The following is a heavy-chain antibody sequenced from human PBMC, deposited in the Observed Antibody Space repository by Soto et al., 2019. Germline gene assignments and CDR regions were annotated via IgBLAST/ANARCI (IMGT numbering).Heavy chain of an antibody. Sequence: QVQLVQSGAEVKKPGSSVKVSCKASGGTFSSYAISWVRQAPGQGLEWMGGIIPIFGTANYAQKFQGRVTITAXXSXSXXYMELSSLRSEDTAVYYCARKVAVTNYYYYYGMDVWGQGTTVTVSS. CDR3: ARKVAVTNYYYYYGMDV. CDR2: IIPIFGTA. CDR1: GGTFSSYA. D-gene: IGHD5-12*01. V-gene: IGHV1-69*12. J-gene: IGHJ6*02.